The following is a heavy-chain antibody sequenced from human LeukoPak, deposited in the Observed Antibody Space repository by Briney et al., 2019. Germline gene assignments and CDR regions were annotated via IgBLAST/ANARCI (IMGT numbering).Heavy chain of an antibody. J-gene: IGHJ4*02. Sequence: SETLSLTCTVSGGSISSYFWSWVRQPPGKGLEWIGYISYSGSTNYNPSLKSRVTISVDTSKTQFSLKVTSVTAADTAVYYCARGTGYSLGYWGQGTLVTVSS. D-gene: IGHD5-18*01. CDR1: GGSISSYF. V-gene: IGHV4-59*01. CDR3: ARGTGYSLGY. CDR2: ISYSGST.